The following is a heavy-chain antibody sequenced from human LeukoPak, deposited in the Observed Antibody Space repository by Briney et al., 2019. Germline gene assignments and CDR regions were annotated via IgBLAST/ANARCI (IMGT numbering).Heavy chain of an antibody. V-gene: IGHV4-59*08. J-gene: IGHJ5*02. CDR2: IYYSGST. D-gene: IGHD6-13*01. Sequence: PSETLSLTCTVSGGSISSYYWSWIRQPPGKGLEWIGYIYYSGSTNYNPSLKSRDTISVDTSKNQFSLKLSSVTAADTAVYYCARVGAAAVGDWFDPWGQGTLVTVSS. CDR1: GGSISSYY. CDR3: ARVGAAAVGDWFDP.